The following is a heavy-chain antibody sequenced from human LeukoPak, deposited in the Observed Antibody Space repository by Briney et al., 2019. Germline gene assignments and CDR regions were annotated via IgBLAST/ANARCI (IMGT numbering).Heavy chain of an antibody. J-gene: IGHJ4*02. Sequence: GASVTVSCKTSGYTFTRHHIHWVRQAPGQALEWMGVINPSGGTTTYAQNFQGRVTMTRDTSTITVYMELSSLRSDDTAVYYCAREAIFGVVREYYFDYWDQGTLVTVS. V-gene: IGHV1-46*01. CDR1: GYTFTRHH. D-gene: IGHD3-3*01. CDR2: INPSGGTT. CDR3: AREAIFGVVREYYFDY.